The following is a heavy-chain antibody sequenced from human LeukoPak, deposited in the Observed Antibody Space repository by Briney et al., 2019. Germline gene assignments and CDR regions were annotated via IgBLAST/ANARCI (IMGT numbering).Heavy chain of an antibody. CDR1: GGSISSGGYS. Sequence: SQTLSLTCAVSGGSISSGGYSWSWIRQPPGKGLEWIGYIYHSGSTYYYPSLKSRVTISVDRSKNQFSLKLSSVTAADTAVYYCARTYYYGSGSYMWFDPWGQGTLVTVSS. CDR2: IYHSGST. D-gene: IGHD3-10*01. J-gene: IGHJ5*02. V-gene: IGHV4-30-2*01. CDR3: ARTYYYGSGSYMWFDP.